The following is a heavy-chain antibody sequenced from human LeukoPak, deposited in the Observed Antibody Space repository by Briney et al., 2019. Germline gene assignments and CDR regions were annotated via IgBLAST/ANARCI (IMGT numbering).Heavy chain of an antibody. CDR2: ISGSGGST. V-gene: IGHV3-23*01. D-gene: IGHD3-10*02. J-gene: IGHJ4*02. CDR3: AKASVYGGNSGE. CDR1: GFTFSSYA. Sequence: GGSLRLSCAASGFTFSSYAMSWVRQAPGKGLEWVSAISGSGGSTYYADSVKGRFTIPRDNSKNTLYLQMNSLRAEDTAVYYCAKASVYGGNSGEWGQETLVTVS.